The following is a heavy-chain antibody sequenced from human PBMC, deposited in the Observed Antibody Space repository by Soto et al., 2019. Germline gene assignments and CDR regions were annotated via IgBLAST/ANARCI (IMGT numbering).Heavy chain of an antibody. CDR1: GGSISSSHW. Sequence: QVQLQESGPGLVKPSGTLSLSCAVSGGSISSSHWWTWVRQPPGKGLEWIGEIYHSGSTNYNPSLKCRVTISVDTSRNHFSLNLSSVNAADTAVYWCASSGGGEDYWGQGILVTVSS. J-gene: IGHJ4*02. CDR2: IYHSGST. CDR3: ASSGGGEDY. V-gene: IGHV4-4*01. D-gene: IGHD3-16*01.